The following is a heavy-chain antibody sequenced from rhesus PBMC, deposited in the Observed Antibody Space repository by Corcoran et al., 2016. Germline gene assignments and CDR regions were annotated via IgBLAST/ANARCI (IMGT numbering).Heavy chain of an antibody. CDR1: GGSISGSS. D-gene: IGHD1-26*01. CDR2: IDGNRASN. CDR3: ARALNWNYYRY. Sequence: QVQLQQWGEGLVKPSETLSLTCAVYGGSISGSSCSWISQPPGKGLEWLGNIDGNRASNNYNPSLKNRVNSSKDTSKNQVSLKLSSVTAADTAVYYCARALNWNYYRYWGQGVLVTVSS. V-gene: IGHV4-73*01. J-gene: IGHJ4*01.